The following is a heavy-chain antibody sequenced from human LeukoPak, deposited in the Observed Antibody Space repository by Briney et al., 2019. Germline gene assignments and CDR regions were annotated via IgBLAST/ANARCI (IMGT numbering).Heavy chain of an antibody. D-gene: IGHD5-18*01. CDR3: AKDRRIQLWMDV. J-gene: IGHJ6*02. CDR1: GFTFSTYA. V-gene: IGHV3-23*01. CDR2: ISGTGGNT. Sequence: GGSLRLSCTASGFTFSTYAMSWVRQAPGEGLEWVSGISGTGGNTYYTDSVKGRFTISRDNSKNTLYLQMNSLRAEDTAVYYCAKDRRIQLWMDVWGQGTTVTVSS.